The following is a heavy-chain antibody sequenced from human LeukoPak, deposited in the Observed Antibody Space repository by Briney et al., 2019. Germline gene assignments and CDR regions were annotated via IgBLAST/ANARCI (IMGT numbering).Heavy chain of an antibody. CDR3: AKGMAAAGLFDY. D-gene: IGHD6-13*01. CDR2: IRYDGSNK. CDR1: GFTFTNYG. J-gene: IGHJ4*02. Sequence: PGGSLRLSCAAFGFTFTNYGMHWVRQAPGKGLEWVAFIRYDGSNKYYADSVKGRFTISRDNSKNTVDLQMNSLRVEDTALYYCAKGMAAAGLFDYWGQGTLVTVSS. V-gene: IGHV3-30*02.